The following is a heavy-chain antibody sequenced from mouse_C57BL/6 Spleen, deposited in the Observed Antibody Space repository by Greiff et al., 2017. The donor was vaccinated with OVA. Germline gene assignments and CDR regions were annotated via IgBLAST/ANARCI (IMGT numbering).Heavy chain of an antibody. Sequence: VKLMESGPGLVAPSQSLSITCTVSGFSLTSYAISWVRQPPGKGLEWLGVLWTGGGTNYNSALKSRLSISKDNSKSKVFLQMNSRLTDDTTRYYGASSYSSYEAWFAYWGQGTLVTVSA. CDR3: ASSYSSYEAWFAY. CDR1: GFSLTSYA. V-gene: IGHV2-9-1*01. CDR2: LWTGGGT. D-gene: IGHD1-1*01. J-gene: IGHJ3*01.